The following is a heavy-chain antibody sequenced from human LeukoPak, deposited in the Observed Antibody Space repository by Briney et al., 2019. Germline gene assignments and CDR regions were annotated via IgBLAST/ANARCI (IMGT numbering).Heavy chain of an antibody. D-gene: IGHD2-21*01. V-gene: IGHV3-74*01. Sequence: PGGSLRLSCAAPGFTFSSYWMHWVRQAPGKGLVWVSRIKSDGRTTTYADSVKGRFTISRDNAKNTLYLQKNSLRGEDTAVYYCARVVDFHFVHWGQGTLVTVSS. CDR1: GFTFSSYW. J-gene: IGHJ4*02. CDR3: ARVVDFHFVH. CDR2: IKSDGRTT.